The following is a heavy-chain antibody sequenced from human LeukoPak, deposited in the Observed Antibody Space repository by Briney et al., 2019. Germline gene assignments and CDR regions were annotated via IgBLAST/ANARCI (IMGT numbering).Heavy chain of an antibody. CDR1: GGSFSGYY. CDR2: INHSGST. D-gene: IGHD6-19*01. V-gene: IGHV4-34*01. Sequence: PSETLSLTCAVYGGSFSGYYWSWIRQPPGKGLEWIGEINHSGSTNYNPSLKSRVTISVDTSKNQFSLKLSSVTAADTAVYYCARRYSSGWYLDYWGQGTLVTVSS. J-gene: IGHJ4*02. CDR3: ARRYSSGWYLDY.